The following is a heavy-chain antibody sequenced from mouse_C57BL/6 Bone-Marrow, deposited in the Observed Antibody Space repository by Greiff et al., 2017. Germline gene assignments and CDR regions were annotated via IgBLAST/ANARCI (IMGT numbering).Heavy chain of an antibody. V-gene: IGHV1-15*01. CDR2: IDPETGGT. CDR1: GYTFTDYE. CDR3: TRGDGSWFAY. J-gene: IGHJ3*01. Sequence: VQLQQSGAELVRPGASVTLSCKASGYTFTDYEMHWVKQTPVHGLEWIGAIDPETGGTAYNQKFKGKAILTAAKSSSTAYMELRSLTSEDSAVYYCTRGDGSWFAYWGQGTLVTVSA. D-gene: IGHD2-3*01.